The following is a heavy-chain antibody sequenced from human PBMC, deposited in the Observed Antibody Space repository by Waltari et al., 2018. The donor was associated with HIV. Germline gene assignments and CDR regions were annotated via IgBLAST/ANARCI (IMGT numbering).Heavy chain of an antibody. CDR1: GFTVSSHH. D-gene: IGHD1-1*01. CDR3: ARVDRAGTTSGWDVFDI. V-gene: IGHV3-66*01. CDR2: RYSGGTT. Sequence: EVQLVESGGGLVRPGGSLRLSCAASGFTVSSHHMGWVRPTPGKGLEDVSVRYSGGTTHYADSVNGRFTISRDSSKSALYLQMNTLRAEDTALYYCARVDRAGTTSGWDVFDIWGQGTMVTVSS. J-gene: IGHJ3*02.